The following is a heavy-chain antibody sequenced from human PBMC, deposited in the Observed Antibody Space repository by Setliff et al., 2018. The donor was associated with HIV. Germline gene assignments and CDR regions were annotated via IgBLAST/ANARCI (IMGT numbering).Heavy chain of an antibody. D-gene: IGHD3-10*01. J-gene: IGHJ6*03. CDR3: ASLDGSESPYIYYYYMDV. CDR1: GGSISSYY. V-gene: IGHV4-59*04. Sequence: PSETLSLTCTVSGGSISSYYWSWIRQPPGKGLEWIGTLYFTGSTYYNPSLKSRVTISVDTSKNQISLKLSSVTAADTAVYYCASLDGSESPYIYYYYMDVWGKGTAVTVS. CDR2: LYFTGST.